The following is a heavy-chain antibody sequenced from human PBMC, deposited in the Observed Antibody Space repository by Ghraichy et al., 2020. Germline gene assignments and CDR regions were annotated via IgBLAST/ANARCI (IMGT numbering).Heavy chain of an antibody. CDR1: GLTFSNYW. D-gene: IGHD6-13*01. CDR3: VAAKKSSSSTCDY. CDR2: ISYDGTKT. Sequence: GGSLRLSCEVSGLTFSNYWMHWVRQAPGKGLVWVSHISYDGTKTHFAESVKGRFTVSRDDAKSMVYLQMNSLKADDSAVYYCVAAKKSSSSTCDYWGQGTLVTVSS. J-gene: IGHJ4*02. V-gene: IGHV3-74*01.